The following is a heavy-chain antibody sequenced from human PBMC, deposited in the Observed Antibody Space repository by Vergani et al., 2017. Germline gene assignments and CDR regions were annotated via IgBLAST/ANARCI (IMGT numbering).Heavy chain of an antibody. D-gene: IGHD5-12*01. J-gene: IGHJ6*04. CDR2: ISGSGGST. CDR1: GFTFNHFA. V-gene: IGHV3-23*01. Sequence: EVQLLESGGDLVQPGGSLRLSCAASGFTFNHFAMNWVRQAPGKGLEWVSGISGSGGSTYYAGSVKGRFTISRDSSKNTLYLQMNSLSAGDTAVYYCAKANPRRSGYDYLYYYHAMVVWGKGTTVTVSS. CDR3: AKANPRRSGYDYLYYYHAMVV.